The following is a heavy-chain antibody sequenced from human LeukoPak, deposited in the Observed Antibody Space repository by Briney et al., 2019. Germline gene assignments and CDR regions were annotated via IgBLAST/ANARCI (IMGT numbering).Heavy chain of an antibody. D-gene: IGHD4-17*01. CDR3: ARSKNGWFDP. Sequence: GGSLRLSCAASGFTFSSYGMHWVRQAPGKGLEWVAVIWYDGSNKYYADPVKGRFTISRDNSRNTLYLQMNSLRAEDTAVYYCARSKNGWFDPWGQGTLVTVSS. CDR1: GFTFSSYG. CDR2: IWYDGSNK. J-gene: IGHJ5*02. V-gene: IGHV3-33*01.